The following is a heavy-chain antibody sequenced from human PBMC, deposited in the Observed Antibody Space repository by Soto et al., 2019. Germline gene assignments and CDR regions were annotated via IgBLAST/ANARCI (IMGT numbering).Heavy chain of an antibody. J-gene: IGHJ3*01. CDR3: ARRGRTVITHWSAFDL. CDR2: ISYSDDKT. Sequence: PXVALTLSSAASCFTFSHDVTNWVCHAPGNGVEWVSTISYSDDKTFYADSVKGRFTISRDTSRDTLCLQMTSLRDDDAAAYYCARRGRTVITHWSAFDLWGQGTMVTVSS. V-gene: IGHV3-23*01. D-gene: IGHD1-7*01. CDR1: CFTFSHDV.